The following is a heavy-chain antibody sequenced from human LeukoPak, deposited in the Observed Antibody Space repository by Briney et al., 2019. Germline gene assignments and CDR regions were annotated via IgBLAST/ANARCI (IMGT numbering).Heavy chain of an antibody. CDR1: GYTFTNYG. CDR3: ASRGPLVSGAFDI. CDR2: ISPYNGNT. J-gene: IGHJ3*02. V-gene: IGHV1-18*01. Sequence: ASVKVSCKASGYTFTNYGITWVRQAPGQGLEWMRWISPYNGNTNYAQKFQDRVTITTDTSTNTAYMELRSLRSDDTAVYYCASRGPLVSGAFDIWGQGTMVTVSS. D-gene: IGHD3-10*01.